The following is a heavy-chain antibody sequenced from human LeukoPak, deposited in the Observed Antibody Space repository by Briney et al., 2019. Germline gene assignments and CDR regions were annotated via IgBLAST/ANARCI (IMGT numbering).Heavy chain of an antibody. CDR1: GGSISSSSYF. J-gene: IGHJ5*02. V-gene: IGHV4-39*01. CDR2: IHFSGSA. CDR3: ARHLADTAMEYNWFDP. D-gene: IGHD5-18*01. Sequence: SETLSLTCTVSGGSISSSSYFWGWIRQPPGKGLEWIGSIHFSGSAYYNPSLKSRVTISVDTSKNQFSLKVSSVTAADTAVYYCARHLADTAMEYNWFDPWGQGTLVTVSS.